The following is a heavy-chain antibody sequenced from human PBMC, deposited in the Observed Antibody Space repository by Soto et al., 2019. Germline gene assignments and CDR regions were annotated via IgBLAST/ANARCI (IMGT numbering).Heavy chain of an antibody. J-gene: IGHJ4*02. CDR2: IWYDGSNK. Sequence: GGSLRLSCAASGFTFSSYGMHWVRQAPGKGLEWVAVIWYDGSNKYYADSVKGRFTISRDNSKNTLYLQMNSLRAEDTAVYYCARDRYCTNGVCYNLEYWGQGTLVTVSS. V-gene: IGHV3-33*01. CDR1: GFTFSSYG. CDR3: ARDRYCTNGVCYNLEY. D-gene: IGHD2-8*01.